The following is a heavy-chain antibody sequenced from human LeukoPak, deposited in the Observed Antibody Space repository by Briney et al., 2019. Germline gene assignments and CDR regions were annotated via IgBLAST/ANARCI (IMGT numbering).Heavy chain of an antibody. V-gene: IGHV3-23*01. Sequence: GGSLRLYCVASGGTFSNYAVSWVRQAPEKGLDWVSVISGSAHKIRYADSVKGRFTISRDNSENIVYLQMNNLRVEDTAVYYCAGRPTGYSSGYIHWGQGTLVTVSS. CDR3: AGRPTGYSSGYIH. CDR1: GGTFSNYA. CDR2: ISGSAHKI. J-gene: IGHJ4*02. D-gene: IGHD5-18*01.